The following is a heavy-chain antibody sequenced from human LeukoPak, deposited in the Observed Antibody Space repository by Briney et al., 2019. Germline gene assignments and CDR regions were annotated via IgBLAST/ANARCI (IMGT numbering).Heavy chain of an antibody. CDR1: GYTFTGYY. V-gene: IGHV1-46*01. Sequence: GASVKVSCKASGYTFTGYYMHWVRQAPGQGLEWMGIINPSGGSTSYAQKFQGRVTMTRDTSTSTVYMELSSLRSEDTAVYYCARTGYSYGSFDYWGQGTLVTVSS. D-gene: IGHD5-18*01. CDR3: ARTGYSYGSFDY. J-gene: IGHJ4*02. CDR2: INPSGGST.